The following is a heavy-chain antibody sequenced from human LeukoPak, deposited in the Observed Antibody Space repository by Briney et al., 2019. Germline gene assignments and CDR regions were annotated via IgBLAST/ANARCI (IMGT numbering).Heavy chain of an antibody. CDR3: ARDLYSTTAYGMDV. J-gene: IGHJ6*02. Sequence: GGSLRLSCAASGFTFSSYGMHWVRQAPGKGLEWVAVIWYDGSNKYYADSVKGRFTISRDNSKNTLYLQMNSLRAEDTAVYYCARDLYSTTAYGMDVWGQGTTVTVSS. V-gene: IGHV3-33*01. CDR1: GFTFSSYG. CDR2: IWYDGSNK. D-gene: IGHD2/OR15-2a*01.